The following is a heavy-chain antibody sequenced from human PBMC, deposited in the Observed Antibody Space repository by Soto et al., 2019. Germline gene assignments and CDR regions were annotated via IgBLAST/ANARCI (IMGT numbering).Heavy chain of an antibody. D-gene: IGHD1-26*01. Sequence: SETLSLTCDVSGGSITASVLWTWVRQFPGRGLEWIGEVAHDGHTTYNPSLSGRVTMSVDLSNSQFSLNVASVNAADTAVYFCAGGRDYDYWGQGTLVTVSS. J-gene: IGHJ4*02. CDR2: VAHDGHT. CDR1: GGSITASVL. V-gene: IGHV4-4*02. CDR3: AGGRDYDY.